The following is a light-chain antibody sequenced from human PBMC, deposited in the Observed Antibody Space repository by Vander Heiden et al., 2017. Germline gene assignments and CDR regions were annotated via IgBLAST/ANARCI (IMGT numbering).Light chain of an antibody. CDR1: SSDIGAYFF. CDR2: EVN. V-gene: IGLV2-14*01. Sequence: QSALTQPASVSGSLGQSITISCSGTSSDIGAYFFVSWYQQRPGKAPKLIIYEVNNRPSGVSSGFSGSKSGNTASLTISGLQAADEAYYHCSSFTGASTLVFGGGTKVTVL. CDR3: SSFTGASTLV. J-gene: IGLJ3*02.